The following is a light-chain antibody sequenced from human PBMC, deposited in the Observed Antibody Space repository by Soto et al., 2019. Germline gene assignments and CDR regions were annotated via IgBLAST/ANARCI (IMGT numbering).Light chain of an antibody. CDR1: QTITNY. J-gene: IGKJ1*01. CDR3: QQYVTAFRT. Sequence: DIQMTQSPSSLSASVGDRVTITCRASQTITNYLNWYQQQSGKAPKLLIYATDTLQSGVPSRFSGSGSGTEFTLTISSLQPDDFATYYCQQYVTAFRTFGQGTKVDIK. CDR2: ATD. V-gene: IGKV1-39*01.